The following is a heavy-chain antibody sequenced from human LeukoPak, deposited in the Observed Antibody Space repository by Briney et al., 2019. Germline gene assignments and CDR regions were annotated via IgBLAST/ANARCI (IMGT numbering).Heavy chain of an antibody. Sequence: GGSLRLSCAVSGFAVDTYEMSWVRQAAGKGLEWVAFISPDAAAIHHADSVKGRFTISRDNAKNSLFLQMTSLRAEDTAVYYCATDGAGFDTWGQGVLVTVSS. J-gene: IGHJ5*02. CDR1: GFAVDTYE. CDR3: ATDGAGFDT. V-gene: IGHV3-48*03. CDR2: ISPDAAAI.